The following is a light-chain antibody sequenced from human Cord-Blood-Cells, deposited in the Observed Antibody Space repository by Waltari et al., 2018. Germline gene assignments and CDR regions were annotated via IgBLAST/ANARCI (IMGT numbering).Light chain of an antibody. CDR1: QSVSSY. CDR2: DSS. V-gene: IGKV3-11*01. J-gene: IGKJ4*01. CDR3: QQRSNWPT. Sequence: EIVLTQSPATLSLSPGERATLSCRASQSVSSYSAWYQQKPGQAPRLRIYDSSSRATCIPARFSGSVSGTDFTLTISSLEPEDFAVYYCQQRSNWPTFGGGTKVEIK.